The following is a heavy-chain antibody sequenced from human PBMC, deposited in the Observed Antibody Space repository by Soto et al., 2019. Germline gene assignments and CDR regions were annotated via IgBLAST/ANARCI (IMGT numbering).Heavy chain of an antibody. CDR2: IDWDDDK. D-gene: IGHD6-13*01. CDR3: ARLSIAAAGYYFDY. V-gene: IGHV2-70*04. Sequence: SGPTLVNPTQTLTLTCTFSGFSLSTSGMRVSWIRQPPGKALEWLARIDWDDDKFYSTSLETRLAISKDTSKNQVVLTMTNMDPVDTATYYCARLSIAAAGYYFDYWGQGTLVTVSS. J-gene: IGHJ4*02. CDR1: GFSLSTSGMR.